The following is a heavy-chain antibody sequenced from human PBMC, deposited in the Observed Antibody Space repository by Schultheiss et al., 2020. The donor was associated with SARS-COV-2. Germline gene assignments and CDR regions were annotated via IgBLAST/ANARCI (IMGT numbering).Heavy chain of an antibody. CDR3: ARDNYDYYYYGMDV. D-gene: IGHD4-11*01. CDR1: GFTFSSYG. CDR2: MSPSGGST. Sequence: GGSLRLSCAASGFTFSSYGMTWVRQAPGKGLEWVSAMSPSGGSTYYADSVKGRFTISRDNSKNTLYLQMNSLRAEDTAVYYCARDNYDYYYYGMDVWGQGTLVTVSS. J-gene: IGHJ6*02. V-gene: IGHV3-23*01.